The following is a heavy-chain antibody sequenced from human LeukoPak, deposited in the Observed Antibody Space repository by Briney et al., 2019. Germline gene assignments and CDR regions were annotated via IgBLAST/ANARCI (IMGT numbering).Heavy chain of an antibody. CDR2: INPDNGNT. CDR3: ARDRGGSGDFDY. Sequence: ASVKVSCKASGYPFISYVIHWVRQAPGQRLEWMGWINPDNGNTQYSQKFLGRVTITRDTSASTAYMELSSLRSEDTAVYYCARDRGGSGDFDYWGQGTLVPVSS. D-gene: IGHD3-10*01. CDR1: GYPFISYV. J-gene: IGHJ4*02. V-gene: IGHV1-3*01.